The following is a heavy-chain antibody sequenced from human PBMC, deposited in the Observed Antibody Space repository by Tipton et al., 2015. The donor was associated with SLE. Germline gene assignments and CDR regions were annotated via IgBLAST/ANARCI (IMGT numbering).Heavy chain of an antibody. J-gene: IGHJ4*02. CDR1: GGSISSGSYC. Sequence: TLSLTCIVSGGSISSGSYCWTWIRQPAGKGLEWIGHIYTSGITNYNPSLKSRVIISIDTSKNQFSLKLSSMTAADTAVYYCARHERWPHFDYWGQGTLVTVSS. V-gene: IGHV4-61*09. CDR3: ARHERWPHFDY. CDR2: IYTSGIT. D-gene: IGHD6-19*01.